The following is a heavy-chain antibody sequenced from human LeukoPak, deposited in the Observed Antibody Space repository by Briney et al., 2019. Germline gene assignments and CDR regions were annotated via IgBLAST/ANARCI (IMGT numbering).Heavy chain of an antibody. J-gene: IGHJ4*02. D-gene: IGHD4-17*01. Sequence: GGSLRLSCAASGFTFSSYWMSWVRQAPGKGLVCGANIKHDGSEKYYMVSVKGRFTISRDNAKNSLYLQMNRLRAEDTAVYYCARVSPNTVTTLQYFDYWGQGTLVTVSS. CDR3: ARVSPNTVTTLQYFDY. V-gene: IGHV3-7*01. CDR1: GFTFSSYW. CDR2: IKHDGSEK.